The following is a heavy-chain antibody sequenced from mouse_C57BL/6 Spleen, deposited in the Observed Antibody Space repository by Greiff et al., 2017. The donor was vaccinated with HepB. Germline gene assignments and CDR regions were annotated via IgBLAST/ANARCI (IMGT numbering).Heavy chain of an antibody. J-gene: IGHJ1*03. CDR2: ISSGGDYI. CDR3: TREGFFYGSSRWYFDV. Sequence: EVKVVESGEGLVKPGGSLKLSCAASGFTFSSYAMSWVRQTPEKRLEWVAYISSGGDYIYYADTVKGRFTISRDNARNTLYLQMSSLKSEDTAMYYCTREGFFYGSSRWYFDVWGTGTTVTVSS. V-gene: IGHV5-9-1*02. CDR1: GFTFSSYA. D-gene: IGHD1-1*01.